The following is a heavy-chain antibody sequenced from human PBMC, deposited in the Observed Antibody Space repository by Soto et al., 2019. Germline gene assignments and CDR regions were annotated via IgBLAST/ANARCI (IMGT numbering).Heavy chain of an antibody. CDR1: GFTFSDYF. CDR3: VRDSARIVVVPRVDGDNWLDP. D-gene: IGHD2-2*01. CDR2: ISGSGDNI. J-gene: IGHJ5*02. V-gene: IGHV3-11*04. Sequence: RLSCAASGFTFSDYFMSWSRQAPWKGLEWVSFISGSGDNIKYADSVKGRFTISRDNAKNSLYLQMNSLRAEDTAVYYCVRDSARIVVVPRVDGDNWLDPWGQGTLVTVSS.